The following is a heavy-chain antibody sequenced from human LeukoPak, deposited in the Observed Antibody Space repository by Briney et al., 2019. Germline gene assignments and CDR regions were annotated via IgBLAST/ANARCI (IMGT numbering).Heavy chain of an antibody. CDR2: ISYNGYT. D-gene: IGHD3-10*01. CDR3: ARHLDYYGSGSYEF. Sequence: PSETLSLTCAVSGGSISTYYWSWIRQSPGKGLGWIGYISYNGYTKYNPSLTSRVSMSVDTSKSQFSLRLSSVPASDTAVYYCARHLDYYGSGSYEFWGQGTLVTVSS. J-gene: IGHJ4*02. V-gene: IGHV4-59*08. CDR1: GGSISTYY.